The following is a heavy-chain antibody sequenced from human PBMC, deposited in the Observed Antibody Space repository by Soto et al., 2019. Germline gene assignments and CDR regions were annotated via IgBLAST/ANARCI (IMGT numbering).Heavy chain of an antibody. Sequence: QLQLQESGPGLVKPSETLSLTCTVSGGSISSSSYYWAWIRQPPGKGLEWIGSIFYSGSTYYNPSLESRLNLAVDTSRNQFALKLSSVTAADTAVYYCASLPRGSYFDYWGQGTLVTVSS. J-gene: IGHJ4*02. D-gene: IGHD1-26*01. CDR1: GGSISSSSYY. V-gene: IGHV4-39*01. CDR3: ASLPRGSYFDY. CDR2: IFYSGST.